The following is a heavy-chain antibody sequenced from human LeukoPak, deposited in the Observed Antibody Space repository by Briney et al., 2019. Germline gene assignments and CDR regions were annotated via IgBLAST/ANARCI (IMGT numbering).Heavy chain of an antibody. CDR3: AKTPAETSHNWFDP. Sequence: RSGGSLRLSCAASGFTFSSYAMSWVRQAPGKGLEWVSAISGSGGSTYYADSVKGRFTMSRDNSKNTLYLQMNSLRAEDTAVYYCAKTPAETSHNWFDPWGQGTLVTVSS. J-gene: IGHJ5*02. V-gene: IGHV3-23*01. CDR2: ISGSGGST. D-gene: IGHD1-7*01. CDR1: GFTFSSYA.